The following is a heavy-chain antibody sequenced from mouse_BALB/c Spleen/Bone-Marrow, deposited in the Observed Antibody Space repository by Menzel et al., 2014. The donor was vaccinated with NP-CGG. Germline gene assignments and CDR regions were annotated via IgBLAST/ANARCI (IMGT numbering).Heavy chain of an antibody. Sequence: EVHLVESGGGLVKPGGSLKLSCAASGFSFSSYSMSWVRQTPEKRLEWVATISSGGHDTYYPDSVKGRFTISRDNAKNTLYLQMSSLKSEDTAMYYCARGLDYWGQGTTLTVSS. CDR1: GFSFSSYS. J-gene: IGHJ2*01. CDR3: ARGLDY. V-gene: IGHV5-6-4*01. CDR2: ISSGGHDT.